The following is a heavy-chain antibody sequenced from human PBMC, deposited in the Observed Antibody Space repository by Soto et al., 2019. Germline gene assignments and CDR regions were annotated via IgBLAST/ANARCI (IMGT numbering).Heavy chain of an antibody. V-gene: IGHV1-24*01. CDR1: GYSLTELS. J-gene: IGHJ4*02. CDR2: FDPEDGET. Sequence: GASVKLSCKVCGYSLTELSMHWVRQAPGKGLEWMGGFDPEDGETIYAQKFQGRVTMTEDTSTDTAYMELSSLRSADTAVYYCASAFGGWPPDSWGPGTLVTVSS. CDR3: ASAFGGWPPDS. D-gene: IGHD6-19*01.